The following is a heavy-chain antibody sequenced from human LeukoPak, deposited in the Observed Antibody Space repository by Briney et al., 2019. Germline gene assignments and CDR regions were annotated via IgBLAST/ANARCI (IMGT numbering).Heavy chain of an antibody. V-gene: IGHV4-39*01. CDR2: IYYSGST. CDR3: ARQACSRYYDSSGYPYYFDY. Sequence: KPSETLSLTCTVSGGSISSSSYYWGWIRQPPGQGLEWIGSIYYSGSTYYNPSLKSRVTISVDTSKNQFSLKLSSVTAADTAVYYCARQACSRYYDSSGYPYYFDYWGQGTLVTVSS. D-gene: IGHD3-22*01. CDR1: GGSISSSSYY. J-gene: IGHJ4*02.